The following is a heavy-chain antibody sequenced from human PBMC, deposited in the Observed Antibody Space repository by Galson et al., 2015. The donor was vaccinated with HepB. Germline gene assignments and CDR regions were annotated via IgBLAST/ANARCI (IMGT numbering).Heavy chain of an antibody. V-gene: IGHV3-7*03. CDR3: ARAVVVPAAIRLYFDY. D-gene: IGHD2-2*02. Sequence: SLRLSCAASGFTFSSYWMSWVRQAPGKGLEWVANIKQDGSEKYYVDSVKGRFTISRDNAKNSLYLQMNSLRAEDTAVYYCARAVVVPAAIRLYFDYWGQGTLVTVSS. CDR2: IKQDGSEK. J-gene: IGHJ4*02. CDR1: GFTFSSYW.